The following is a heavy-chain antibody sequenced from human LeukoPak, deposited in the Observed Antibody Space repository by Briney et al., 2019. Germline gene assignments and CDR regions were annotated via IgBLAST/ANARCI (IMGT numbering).Heavy chain of an antibody. Sequence: PSETLSLTCTVSGGSISSCNYYWGWIRQPPGKGLEWIGSIYYSGSTYYNPSLKSRVTISVDRSENQFSLKLSPVTAADTAVYYCARRNYYDTSAYTRPPPAGAFDVWGQGTMVTVSS. V-gene: IGHV4-39*01. CDR3: ARRNYYDTSAYTRPPPAGAFDV. CDR1: GGSISSCNYY. D-gene: IGHD3-22*01. CDR2: IYYSGST. J-gene: IGHJ3*01.